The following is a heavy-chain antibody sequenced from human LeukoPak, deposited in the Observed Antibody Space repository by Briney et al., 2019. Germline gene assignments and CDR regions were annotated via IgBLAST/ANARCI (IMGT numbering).Heavy chain of an antibody. Sequence: GGSLRLSCTASGFTFRSHWMTWVRQSPGKGLEWVANIKEDGSVKYYVDSVKGRFTISRDNTKNELYLQMSSLRAGDTAVYFCARDSTWVLDYWGQGTLISVSS. CDR1: GFTFRSHW. CDR2: IKEDGSVK. J-gene: IGHJ4*02. D-gene: IGHD1-26*01. CDR3: ARDSTWVLDY. V-gene: IGHV3-7*03.